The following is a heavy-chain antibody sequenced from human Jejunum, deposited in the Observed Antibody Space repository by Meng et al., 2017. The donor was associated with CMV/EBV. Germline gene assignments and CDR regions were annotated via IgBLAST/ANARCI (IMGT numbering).Heavy chain of an antibody. CDR3: AKPCYSGSGSYGGFDY. D-gene: IGHD3-10*01. V-gene: IGHV3-23*01. CDR1: FPFLHYA. Sequence: FPFLHYAMSWVRQPPGKGLESVSAISASGGDTYDAEALTGRFTISRDNSKNTLYLQINSLRAEDTALYYCAKPCYSGSGSYGGFDYWGRGTLVTVSS. J-gene: IGHJ4*02. CDR2: ISASGGDT.